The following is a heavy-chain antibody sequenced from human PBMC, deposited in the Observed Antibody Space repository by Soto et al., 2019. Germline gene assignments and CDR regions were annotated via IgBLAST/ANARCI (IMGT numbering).Heavy chain of an antibody. J-gene: IGHJ4*02. V-gene: IGHV1-3*01. CDR3: ARDLSGWYFDY. CDR2: IAPSGGNT. CDR1: GYTVTNLD. Sequence: ASVKVSCKAFGYTVTNLDVHGVRQAPGQRLEWMGMIAPSGGNTKYAQKFQGRVTITRDTSASTAYMELSSLRSEDTAVYYCARDLSGWYFDYWGQGTLVTVSS. D-gene: IGHD6-19*01.